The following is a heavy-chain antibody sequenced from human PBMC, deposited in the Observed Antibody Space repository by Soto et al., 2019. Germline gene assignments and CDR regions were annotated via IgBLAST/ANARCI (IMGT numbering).Heavy chain of an antibody. V-gene: IGHV1-3*01. Sequence: SVKVSCKAFGYTFTSYPMHWLRQAPGQRLEWMGWINAGNGNTKYSQKFQGRVTITRDTSASTAYMELSSLRSEDTAVYYCARDFSWFGELIASDYWGQGTLVTVSS. D-gene: IGHD3-10*01. CDR3: ARDFSWFGELIASDY. CDR2: INAGNGNT. CDR1: GYTFTSYP. J-gene: IGHJ4*02.